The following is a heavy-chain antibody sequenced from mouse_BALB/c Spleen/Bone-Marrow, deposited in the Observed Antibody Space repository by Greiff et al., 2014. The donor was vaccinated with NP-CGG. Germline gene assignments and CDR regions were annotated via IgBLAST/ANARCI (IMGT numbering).Heavy chain of an antibody. D-gene: IGHD2-3*01. Sequence: DVKLVESGGRLVQPGGSLKLSCAASGFYFSRFWMTWVRQAPGKGLEWIGEINPDSSTINYTPSLKDKFIISRDNAKNTLYLQMSKVRSEDTALYYCAGNGCYGWIAYWGQGTLVTVSA. CDR1: GFYFSRFW. CDR2: INPDSSTI. CDR3: AGNGCYGWIAY. J-gene: IGHJ3*01. V-gene: IGHV4-1*02.